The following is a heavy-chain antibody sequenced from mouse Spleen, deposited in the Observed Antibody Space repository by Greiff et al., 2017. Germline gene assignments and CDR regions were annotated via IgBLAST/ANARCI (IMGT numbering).Heavy chain of an antibody. Sequence: EVQGVESGGGLVKPGGSLKLSCAASGFTFSDYGMHWVRQAPEKGLEWVAYISSGSSTIYYADTVKGRFTISRDNAKNTLFLQMTSLRSEDTAMYYCARAGGNYAYAMDYWGQGTSVTVSS. CDR2: ISSGSSTI. CDR1: GFTFSDYG. V-gene: IGHV5-17*01. CDR3: ARAGGNYAYAMDY. J-gene: IGHJ4*01. D-gene: IGHD2-1*01.